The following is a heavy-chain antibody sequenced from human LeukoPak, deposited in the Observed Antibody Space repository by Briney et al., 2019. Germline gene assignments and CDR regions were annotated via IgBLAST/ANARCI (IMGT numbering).Heavy chain of an antibody. CDR2: IIPIDGVE. Sequence: AASVKVSCKASGGTSSSYTISWVRQAPGQGLEWMGRIIPIDGVENYAQKLQGRVTITADKLTSTAYMELSSLRSEDTAVYYCARALDCTNGVCFGDDAFDIWGQGTMVTVSS. D-gene: IGHD2-8*01. J-gene: IGHJ3*02. V-gene: IGHV1-69*02. CDR3: ARALDCTNGVCFGDDAFDI. CDR1: GGTSSSYT.